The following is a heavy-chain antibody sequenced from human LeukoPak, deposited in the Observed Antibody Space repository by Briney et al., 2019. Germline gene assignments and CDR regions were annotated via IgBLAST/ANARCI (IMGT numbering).Heavy chain of an antibody. CDR3: ARDPGGIKGYYYGMDV. J-gene: IGHJ6*02. Sequence: SETLSLTCAVYGGSFSGYYWSWIRQPPGKGLEWIGYIYYSGSTNYNPSLKSRVTISVDTSKNQFSLKLSSVTAADTAVYYCARDPGGIKGYYYGMDVWGQGTTVTVSS. CDR2: IYYSGST. D-gene: IGHD3-16*01. V-gene: IGHV4-59*01. CDR1: GGSFSGYY.